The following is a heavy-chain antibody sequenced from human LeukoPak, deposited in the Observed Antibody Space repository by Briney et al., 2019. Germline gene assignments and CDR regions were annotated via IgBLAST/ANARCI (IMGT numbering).Heavy chain of an antibody. Sequence: GGSLRLSCAASGFTFSSYSMNWVRQAPGKGLEWVSSISSSSSYIYYADSVKGRFTISRDNAKNSLYLQMNSLRAEDTAVYYCARDKSSSRRDGYNLGPAEGKTWGQGTLVTVSS. CDR1: GFTFSSYS. CDR3: ARDKSSSRRDGYNLGPAEGKT. V-gene: IGHV3-21*01. J-gene: IGHJ5*02. CDR2: ISSSSSYI. D-gene: IGHD5-24*01.